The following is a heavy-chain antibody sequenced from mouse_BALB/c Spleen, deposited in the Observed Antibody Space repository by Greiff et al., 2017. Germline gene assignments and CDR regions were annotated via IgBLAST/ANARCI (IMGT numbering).Heavy chain of an antibody. Sequence: VQLQQSGAELVKPGASVKLSCTASGFNIKDTYMHWVKQRPEQGLEWIGRIDPANGNTKYDPKFQGKATITADTSSNTAYLQLSSLTSEDTAVYYCASLTGFDYWGQGTTLTVSS. D-gene: IGHD4-1*01. CDR1: GFNIKDTY. J-gene: IGHJ2*01. CDR3: ASLTGFDY. V-gene: IGHV14-3*02. CDR2: IDPANGNT.